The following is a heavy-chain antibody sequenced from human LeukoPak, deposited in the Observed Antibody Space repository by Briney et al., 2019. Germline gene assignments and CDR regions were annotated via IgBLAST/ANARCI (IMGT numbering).Heavy chain of an antibody. CDR1: GYTFTSHG. V-gene: IGHV1-18*04. Sequence: ASVKVSCKASGYTFTSHGITWVRQAPGQGLEWMRWINTYSTNTNYAQKLQGRVTMTTDTSTSTAYMELRSLRSDDTAVYYCARQAGGYSSGWYQFHFDYWGQGTLVTVSS. CDR3: ARQAGGYSSGWYQFHFDY. CDR2: INTYSTNT. J-gene: IGHJ4*02. D-gene: IGHD6-19*01.